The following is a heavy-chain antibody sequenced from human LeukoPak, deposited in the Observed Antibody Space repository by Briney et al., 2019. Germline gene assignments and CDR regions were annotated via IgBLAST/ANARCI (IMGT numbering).Heavy chain of an antibody. CDR2: ISADGSQK. Sequence: GGSLRLSCAASGFTFSRYGMHWVRQAPGKGLEGVAVISADGSQKFYTDCVQGRFTVSRDNAKNTLSLQMNGLRADDSAVYYCGKVVVAGTHYFDHWGQGTLVTVSP. CDR1: GFTFSRYG. J-gene: IGHJ4*02. V-gene: IGHV3-30*18. CDR3: GKVVVAGTHYFDH. D-gene: IGHD6-19*01.